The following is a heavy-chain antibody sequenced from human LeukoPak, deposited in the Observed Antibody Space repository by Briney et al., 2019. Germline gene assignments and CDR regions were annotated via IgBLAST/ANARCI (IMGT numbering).Heavy chain of an antibody. Sequence: SQTLSLTCTVSGGSISSGGYYWSWIRQHPGRGLEWIGYIYYSGSTYYNPSLKSRVTISVDTSKNQFSLKLSSVTAAYTAVYYCARGAGGWFDPWGQGTLVTVSS. D-gene: IGHD3-16*01. J-gene: IGHJ5*02. CDR3: ARGAGGWFDP. CDR1: GGSISSGGYY. V-gene: IGHV4-31*03. CDR2: IYYSGST.